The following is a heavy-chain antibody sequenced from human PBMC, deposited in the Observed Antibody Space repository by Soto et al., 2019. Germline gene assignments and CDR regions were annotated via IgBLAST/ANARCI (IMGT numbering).Heavy chain of an antibody. CDR3: VRLGRDGYFDY. D-gene: IGHD6-19*01. J-gene: IGHJ4*02. CDR2: INAGNGNT. Sequence: ASVKVSCKASGYTFTSYAMHWVRQAPGQRLEWMGWINAGNGNTKYSQKFQGRVTITRDTSASTAYMELNSLRAGDTAVYYCVRLGRDGYFDYWGQGTLVTVSS. V-gene: IGHV1-3*01. CDR1: GYTFTSYA.